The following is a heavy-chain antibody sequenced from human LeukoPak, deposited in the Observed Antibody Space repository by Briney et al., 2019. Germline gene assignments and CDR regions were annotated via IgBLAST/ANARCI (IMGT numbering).Heavy chain of an antibody. V-gene: IGHV3-30*02. CDR1: GFTFTSYG. J-gene: IGHJ5*02. Sequence: GGSLRLSCAASGFTFTSYGMHWVRQAPGKGLEWVAFIRYDGSNKYYADSVKGRFTISRDNSKKTLYLQMNSLRAEDTAVYYCAKGFGSYYSSGVFMASWGQGTLVTVSS. D-gene: IGHD1-26*01. CDR2: IRYDGSNK. CDR3: AKGFGSYYSSGVFMAS.